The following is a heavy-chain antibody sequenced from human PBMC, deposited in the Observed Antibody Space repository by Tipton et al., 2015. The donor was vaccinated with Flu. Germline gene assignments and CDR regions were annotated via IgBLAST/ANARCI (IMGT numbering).Heavy chain of an antibody. V-gene: IGHV3-23*01. CDR2: FSGSGGKT. Sequence: GSLRLSCAASEFNMNSFAMSWVRQAPGKGLEWVAAFSGSGGKTFFADSVKGRFTLSRDNSKNTLYLQMNSLRAEDTAVYYCAQVIPDLVAGLDFWGQGTLVTVSS. J-gene: IGHJ4*02. D-gene: IGHD6-19*01. CDR3: AQVIPDLVAGLDF. CDR1: EFNMNSFA.